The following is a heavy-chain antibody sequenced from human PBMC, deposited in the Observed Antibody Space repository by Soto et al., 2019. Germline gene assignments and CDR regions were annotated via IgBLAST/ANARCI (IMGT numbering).Heavy chain of an antibody. CDR2: ISSNSLTT. J-gene: IGHJ4*02. V-gene: IGHV3-48*01. Sequence: PGGSLRLSCAASGFTFSTYAMAWVRQAPGKGLEWVSDISSNSLTTYYADSVKGRFTISRDSAQNSLHLQMNSLRVEDTAVYYCARVSRTDERYWGPGTLVTVSS. CDR3: ARVSRTDERY. CDR1: GFTFSTYA.